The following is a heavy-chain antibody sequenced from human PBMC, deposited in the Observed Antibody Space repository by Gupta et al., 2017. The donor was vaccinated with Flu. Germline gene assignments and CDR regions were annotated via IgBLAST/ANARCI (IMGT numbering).Heavy chain of an antibody. V-gene: IGHV2-5*01. J-gene: IGHJ6*02. CDR2: IYWNDDK. CDR1: GFSLSTSGVG. CDR3: AHRPGSPWLAPPDV. D-gene: IGHD6-19*01. Sequence: QITLKESGPTLVKPTQTLTLTCTFSGFSLSTSGVGVGWIRQPPGKALEWLALIYWNDDKRYSPSLKSRLTITKDTSKNQVVLTMTNMDPVDTATYYCAHRPGSPWLAPPDVWGQGTTVTVSS.